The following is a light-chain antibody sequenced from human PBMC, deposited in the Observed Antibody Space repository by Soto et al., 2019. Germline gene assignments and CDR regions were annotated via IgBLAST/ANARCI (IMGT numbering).Light chain of an antibody. CDR1: QGISNY. J-gene: IGKJ5*01. CDR3: QKYNSASSIT. Sequence: DIQMTQSPSSLSASVGDRVTITCRASQGISNYLAWYQQKPGKVPKLLIYAASTLQSGVPSRFSGSGSGTDFTLTISSLQPEDAATYYCQKYNSASSITFGQGTRLEIK. CDR2: AAS. V-gene: IGKV1-27*01.